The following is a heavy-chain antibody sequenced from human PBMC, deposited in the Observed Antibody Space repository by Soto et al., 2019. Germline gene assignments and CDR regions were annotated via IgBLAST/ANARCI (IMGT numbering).Heavy chain of an antibody. CDR2: IYYSGST. CDR1: GGSISSSSYY. J-gene: IGHJ4*02. D-gene: IGHD7-27*01. V-gene: IGHV4-39*01. Sequence: SETLSLTCTVSGGSISSSSYYWGWIRQPPGKGLEWIGSIYYSGSTYYNPSLKSRVTISVDTSKNQFSLKLSSVTAADTAVYYCARHQRGPGDYWGQGTLVTVSS. CDR3: ARHQRGPGDY.